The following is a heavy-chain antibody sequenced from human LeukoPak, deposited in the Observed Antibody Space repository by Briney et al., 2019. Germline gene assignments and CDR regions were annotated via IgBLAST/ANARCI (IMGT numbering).Heavy chain of an antibody. V-gene: IGHV4-59*01. J-gene: IGHJ6*03. D-gene: IGHD4-17*01. Sequence: TSETLSLTCAVYGGSFSGYYWGWIRQPPGKGLEWIGYIYYSGSTNYNPSLKSRVTISVDTSKNQFSLKLSSVTAADTAVYYCARGPFDGPHYYYYMDVWGKGTTGTVSS. CDR2: IYYSGST. CDR1: GGSFSGYY. CDR3: ARGPFDGPHYYYYMDV.